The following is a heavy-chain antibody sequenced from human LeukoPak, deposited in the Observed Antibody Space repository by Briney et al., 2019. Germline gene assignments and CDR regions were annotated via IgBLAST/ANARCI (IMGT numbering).Heavy chain of an antibody. D-gene: IGHD3-10*01. J-gene: IGHJ4*02. CDR3: ARDHNYYGSGSYFVDY. Sequence: GGSLRLSCAASGFTFSSYAMHWVRQAPGKGLEWVAVISYDGSNKYYADSVKGRFTISRDNSKNTLYLQMNSLRAEDTAVYYCARDHNYYGSGSYFVDYWGQGTLVTVSS. V-gene: IGHV3-30-3*01. CDR2: ISYDGSNK. CDR1: GFTFSSYA.